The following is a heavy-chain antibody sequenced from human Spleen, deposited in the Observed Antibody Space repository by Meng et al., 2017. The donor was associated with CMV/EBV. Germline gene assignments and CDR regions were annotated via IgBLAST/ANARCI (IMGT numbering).Heavy chain of an antibody. CDR3: ARVLGATNADY. CDR1: GFTFSDHY. D-gene: IGHD1-26*01. J-gene: IGHJ4*02. Sequence: GGSLRLSCAASGFTFSDHYMDWVRQAPGKGLEWVGRTRNKANSYTTEYAASVKGRFTISRDDSENSLYLQMNSLKTEDTAVYYCARVLGATNADYWGQGTLVTVSS. V-gene: IGHV3-72*01. CDR2: TRNKANSYTT.